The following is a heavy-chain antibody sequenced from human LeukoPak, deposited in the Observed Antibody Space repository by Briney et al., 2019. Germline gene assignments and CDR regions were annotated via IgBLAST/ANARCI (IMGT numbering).Heavy chain of an antibody. J-gene: IGHJ4*02. CDR2: ISYDGSNK. Sequence: PGGSLRLSCAASGFTFSSYAMHWVRQAPGKGLEWVAVISYDGSNKYYADSVKGRFTISRDNSKNTLYLQMNSLRAEDTAVYYCAREEYYDFWSGYLDYWGQGTLVTVSS. V-gene: IGHV3-30-3*01. CDR3: AREEYYDFWSGYLDY. D-gene: IGHD3-3*01. CDR1: GFTFSSYA.